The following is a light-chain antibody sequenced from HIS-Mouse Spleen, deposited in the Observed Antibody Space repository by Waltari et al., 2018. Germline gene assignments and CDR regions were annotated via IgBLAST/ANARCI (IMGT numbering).Light chain of an antibody. J-gene: IGLJ1*01. Sequence: QSALTQPRSVSGSPGQSVTISCTGTSSDVGGYNYVSWYQQHPGKAPKLMIYAVSNRPSGVPDPFSGSKSGTTASLTISGLQAEDEADYYCCSYAGSYTGVFGTGTKVTVL. CDR1: SSDVGGYNY. CDR2: AVS. CDR3: CSYAGSYTGV. V-gene: IGLV2-11*01.